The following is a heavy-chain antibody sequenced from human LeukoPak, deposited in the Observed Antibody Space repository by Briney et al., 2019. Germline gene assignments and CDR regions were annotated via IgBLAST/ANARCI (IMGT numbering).Heavy chain of an antibody. Sequence: QPGRSLRLSCAASGFMFSRLGMQWVRQAPGEGLECVAMIRHDGSVEEYADSVKGRFTISRDNSQNTLYLQMNSLRDDDTAVYYCAKEGDQLRGYLDAWGKGTTVTVSS. D-gene: IGHD3-16*01. V-gene: IGHV3-33*06. J-gene: IGHJ6*03. CDR1: GFMFSRLG. CDR2: IRHDGSVE. CDR3: AKEGDQLRGYLDA.